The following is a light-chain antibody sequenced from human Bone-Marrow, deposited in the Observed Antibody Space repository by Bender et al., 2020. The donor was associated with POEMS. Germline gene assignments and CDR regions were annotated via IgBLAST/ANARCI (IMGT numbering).Light chain of an antibody. J-gene: IGLJ3*02. V-gene: IGLV1-36*01. CDR1: SSNIGNHG. CDR2: GNG. Sequence: QSVVTQPPSLSEAPRQRVTISCSGSSSNIGNHGVNWYQQLPGTAPKLLIYGNGDRPSGVPDRFSASKSGTSASLAITGLQADDEADYYCSAWDDSLSGWVFGGGTKLTVL. CDR3: SAWDDSLSGWV.